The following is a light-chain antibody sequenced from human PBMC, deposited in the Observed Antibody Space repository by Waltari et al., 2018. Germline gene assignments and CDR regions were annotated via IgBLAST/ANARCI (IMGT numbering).Light chain of an antibody. CDR2: DAS. Sequence: DTQLTQSPSPLSASVGDRVNFTCQASQNIHNYLIWYQQKAGKAPKPLIYDASTVETGVPSRFGESESGTDFTLSVSSLQPEDVATYYCQLYNTVPITFGQGTRLQIK. V-gene: IGKV1-33*01. CDR1: QNIHNY. CDR3: QLYNTVPIT. J-gene: IGKJ5*01.